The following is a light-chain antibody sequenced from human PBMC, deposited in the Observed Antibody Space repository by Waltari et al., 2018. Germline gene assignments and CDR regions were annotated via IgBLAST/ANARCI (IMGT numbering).Light chain of an antibody. CDR3: LLWYSGPRWV. J-gene: IGLJ3*02. CDR2: DTR. Sequence: QAVVTQEPSLTVSPGGTVTLTCGSSTGAVTRGQYPYWLQQKPGQVPRTLIYDTRNKHSWTPARFSGSLLGGKAALTLSNAQPEDEAEYYCLLWYSGPRWVFGGGTKLSVL. CDR1: TGAVTRGQY. V-gene: IGLV7-46*01.